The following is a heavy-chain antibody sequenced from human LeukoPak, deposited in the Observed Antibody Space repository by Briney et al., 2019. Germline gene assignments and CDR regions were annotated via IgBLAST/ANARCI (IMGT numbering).Heavy chain of an antibody. Sequence: KTSETLSLTCTVSGGSISSYYWSWIRQPPGKGLEWIGYIYYSGRTNYNPSLKSRVTISVDTSKNQFSLKLSSVTAADTAVYYCARDSGAYDGNFDYWGQGTLVTVSS. D-gene: IGHD5-12*01. J-gene: IGHJ4*02. V-gene: IGHV4-59*01. CDR3: ARDSGAYDGNFDY. CDR2: IYYSGRT. CDR1: GGSISSYY.